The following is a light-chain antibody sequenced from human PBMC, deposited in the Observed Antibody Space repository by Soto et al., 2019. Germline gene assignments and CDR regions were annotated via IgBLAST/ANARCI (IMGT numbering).Light chain of an antibody. CDR1: PGAVTSNHH. CDR3: LLSYNAARV. J-gene: IGLJ2*01. V-gene: IGLV7-46*01. CDR2: DTS. Sequence: QAVVTQEPSLTVSPGGPVTLTCGPSPGAVTSNHHPYWFHHKAGQAPRTLIYDTSNKHSWTPARFSGSLLGDKAALTLSGAQPEDEAQYYCLLSYNAARVFGGGTKLTVL.